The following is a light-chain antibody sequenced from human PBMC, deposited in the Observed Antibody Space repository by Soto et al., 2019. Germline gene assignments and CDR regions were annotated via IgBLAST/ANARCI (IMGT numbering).Light chain of an antibody. V-gene: IGKV2-28*01. CDR3: MQALQTPLT. CDR2: LGS. Sequence: DIVVTQSPLSLPVTPGEPASISCRSSQSLLHSNGYNSLDWYLQKPGQSPQVLIYLGSYRASGVPDRFSGSGSGTDFTLKISRVEAEDVGVYYCMQALQTPLTFGGGTKVEIK. J-gene: IGKJ4*01. CDR1: QSLLHSNGYNS.